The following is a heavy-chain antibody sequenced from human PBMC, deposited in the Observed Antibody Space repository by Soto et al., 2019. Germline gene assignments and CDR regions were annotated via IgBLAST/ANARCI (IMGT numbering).Heavy chain of an antibody. CDR3: ARVSGGYCSSTSCRVNAFDI. V-gene: IGHV3-30-3*01. Sequence: LRLSCAASGFTFSSYAMHWVRQAPGKGLEWVAVISYDGSNKYYADSVKGRFTISRDNSKNTLYLQMNSLRAEDTAVYYCARVSGGYCSSTSCRVNAFDIWGQGTMVTV. CDR2: ISYDGSNK. D-gene: IGHD2-2*01. CDR1: GFTFSSYA. J-gene: IGHJ3*02.